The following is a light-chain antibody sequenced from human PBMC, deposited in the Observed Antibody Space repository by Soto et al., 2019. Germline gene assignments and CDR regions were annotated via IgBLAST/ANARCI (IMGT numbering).Light chain of an antibody. Sequence: QSVLSQSPSASGTPGQTVTISCSGRSSNIGSNIVNWYQQLPGTAPKLLIYNDDHRPSGVADRFSGSKSGTSASLAISGLQSEDEADYYCSAWDASLGAILFGGGTKLTVL. J-gene: IGLJ3*02. CDR1: SSNIGSNI. CDR2: NDD. CDR3: SAWDASLGAIL. V-gene: IGLV1-44*01.